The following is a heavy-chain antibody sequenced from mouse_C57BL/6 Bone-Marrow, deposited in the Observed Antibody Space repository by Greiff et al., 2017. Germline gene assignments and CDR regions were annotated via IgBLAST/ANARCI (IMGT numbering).Heavy chain of an antibody. CDR3: TRDGGGLRIYYAMDY. CDR1: GYTFTDYE. D-gene: IGHD2-2*01. J-gene: IGHJ4*01. V-gene: IGHV1-15*01. CDR2: IDPETGGT. Sequence: VQLQQSGAELVRPGASVTLSCKASGYTFTDYEMHWVKQTPVHGLEWIGAIDPETGGTAYNQKFKGKAILTADKSSSTAYMELRSLTSEDSAVYYCTRDGGGLRIYYAMDYWGQGTSVTVSS.